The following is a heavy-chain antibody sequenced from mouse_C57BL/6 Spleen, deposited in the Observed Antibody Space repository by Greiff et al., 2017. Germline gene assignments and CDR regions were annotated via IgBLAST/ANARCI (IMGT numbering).Heavy chain of an antibody. CDR3: TSGYDGSSSYAMDD. CDR1: GYTFTSYW. Sequence: VQLQQSGTVLARPGASVKMSCKTSGYTFTSYWMHWVKQRPGQGLEWIGAIYPGNSDTSYNQKFKGKAKRTAVTSASTADMELSSLTHEDSAVYYWTSGYDGSSSYAMDDWGQGTSVTVSS. V-gene: IGHV1-5*01. D-gene: IGHD1-1*01. J-gene: IGHJ4*01. CDR2: IYPGNSDT.